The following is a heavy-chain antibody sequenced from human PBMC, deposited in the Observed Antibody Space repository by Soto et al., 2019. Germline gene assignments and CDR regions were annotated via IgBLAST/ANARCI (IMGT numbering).Heavy chain of an antibody. CDR3: ARVRGHQLLGWVDR. CDR2: IYHSGTT. Sequence: QVQLQESGPGLVKPSQTLSLTCTVSGGSISSGGYYWSWIRQHPGKGLEWIGYIYHSGTTYYNQSLKSRVTIPVDTPKNQLSLKLTSVTAAETAVYYCARVRGHQLLGWVDRWGYGTLVTVSS. V-gene: IGHV4-31*03. J-gene: IGHJ5*02. CDR1: GGSISSGGYY. D-gene: IGHD2-2*01.